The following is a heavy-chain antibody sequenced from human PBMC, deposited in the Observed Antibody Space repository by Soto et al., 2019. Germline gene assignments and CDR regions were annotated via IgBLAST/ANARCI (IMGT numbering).Heavy chain of an antibody. CDR2: ISRSGGST. D-gene: IGHD4-17*01. Sequence: RQAPGKGLEWVSAISRSGGSTYYADSVKGRVTISRDNPKYTLYLQMNGLRAEDTAVYYCATHTVTTGFWFDTWGQGTLVTVSS. V-gene: IGHV3-23*01. J-gene: IGHJ5*02. CDR3: ATHTVTTGFWFDT.